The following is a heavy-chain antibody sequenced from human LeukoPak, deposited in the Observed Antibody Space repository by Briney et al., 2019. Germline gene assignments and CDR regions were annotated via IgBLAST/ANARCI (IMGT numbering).Heavy chain of an antibody. D-gene: IGHD6-19*01. CDR3: ARGATSSGRTYYFDY. J-gene: IGHJ4*02. CDR1: GDSTSSYY. Sequence: SETLSLTCTVSGDSTSSYYWSWIRQPPGKGLEWIGYIYYSGSTNYNPSLKSRVTISVDTSKNQFSLKLSSVTAADTAVYYCARGATSSGRTYYFDYWGQGTLVTVSS. CDR2: IYYSGST. V-gene: IGHV4-59*01.